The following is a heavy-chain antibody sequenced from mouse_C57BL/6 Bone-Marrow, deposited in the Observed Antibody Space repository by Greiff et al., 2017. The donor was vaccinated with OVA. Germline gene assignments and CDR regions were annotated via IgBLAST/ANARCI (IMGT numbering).Heavy chain of an antibody. V-gene: IGHV5-4*01. CDR3: RGETEVVDYGY. CDR2: ISDGGSYT. D-gene: IGHD1-1*01. J-gene: IGHJ2*01. CDR1: GFTFSSYA. Sequence: EVKLLESGGGLVKPGGSLKLSCAASGFTFSSYAMSWVRQTPEKRLEWVASISDGGSYTYYPDNVKGRFPISRDNATNNLYLQMSHLKSEDTAMYYCRGETEVVDYGYWGKGTTLTVAS.